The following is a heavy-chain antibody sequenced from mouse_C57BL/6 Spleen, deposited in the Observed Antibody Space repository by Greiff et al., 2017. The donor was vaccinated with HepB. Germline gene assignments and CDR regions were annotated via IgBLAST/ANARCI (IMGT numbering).Heavy chain of an antibody. CDR3: ARQGSKGDAMDY. Sequence: EVKLVESGGDLVKPGGSLKLSCAASGFTFSSYGMSWVRQTPDKRLEWVATISSGGSYTYYPDSVKGRFTISRDNAKNNLYLQMSSLKSEDTAMYYCARQGSKGDAMDYWGQGTSVTVAS. J-gene: IGHJ4*01. CDR2: ISSGGSYT. CDR1: GFTFSSYG. D-gene: IGHD1-1*01. V-gene: IGHV5-6*01.